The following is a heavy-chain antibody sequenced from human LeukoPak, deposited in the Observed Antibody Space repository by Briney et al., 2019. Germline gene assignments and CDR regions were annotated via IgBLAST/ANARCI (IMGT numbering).Heavy chain of an antibody. CDR1: GGSISSSNW. CDR3: ARVVMGKRYFDSSRSWFDP. CDR2: IYHSGST. J-gene: IGHJ5*02. V-gene: IGHV4-4*02. D-gene: IGHD3-9*01. Sequence: SETLSLTCAVSGGSISSSNWWSWVRQPPGKGLEWIGEIYHSGSTNYNPSLKSRVTISVDKSKNQFSLKLSSVTAADTAVYYCARVVMGKRYFDSSRSWFDPWGQGTLVTVSS.